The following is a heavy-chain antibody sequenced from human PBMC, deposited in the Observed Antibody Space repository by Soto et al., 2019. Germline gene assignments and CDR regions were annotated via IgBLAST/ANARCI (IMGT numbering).Heavy chain of an antibody. CDR3: ARRVGDGLDAFDI. Sequence: GESLKISCKASGDSFTSHWIGWVRQMPGKGLEWMGIIYPSDSDTRYSPSFQGQVTISADKSISTAYLQWSSLKASDTAMYYCARRVGDGLDAFDICGQGTMVTVS. V-gene: IGHV5-51*01. J-gene: IGHJ3*02. CDR1: GDSFTSHW. CDR2: IYPSDSDT. D-gene: IGHD1-26*01.